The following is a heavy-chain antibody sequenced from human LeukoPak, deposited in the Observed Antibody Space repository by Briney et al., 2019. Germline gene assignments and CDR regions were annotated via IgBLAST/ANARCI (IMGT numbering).Heavy chain of an antibody. D-gene: IGHD5-18*01. CDR2: MNPNSGNT. CDR1: GYTFTSYD. V-gene: IGHV1-8*01. Sequence: GASVKVSCKASGYTFTSYDINWVRQATGQGLEWMGWMNPNSGNTGYAQKFQGRVTMTRNTSISTAYMELISLRFEDTAVYYCARAKRGYSYGGGNWFDPWGQGTLVTVSS. CDR3: ARAKRGYSYGGGNWFDP. J-gene: IGHJ5*02.